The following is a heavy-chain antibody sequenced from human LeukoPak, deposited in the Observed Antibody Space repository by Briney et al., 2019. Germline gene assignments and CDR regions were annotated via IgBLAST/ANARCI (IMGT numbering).Heavy chain of an antibody. Sequence: GGSLRLSCAASGFTFSSYAMSWVRQAPGKGLEWVSAISGSGGRTYYADSVKGRFTISRDNSKNTLFLQMNSLRAEDTAVYYCAREAFSSGSYPPPNFDYWGQGILVTVSS. CDR2: ISGSGGRT. CDR3: AREAFSSGSYPPPNFDY. V-gene: IGHV3-23*01. CDR1: GFTFSSYA. D-gene: IGHD3-10*01. J-gene: IGHJ4*02.